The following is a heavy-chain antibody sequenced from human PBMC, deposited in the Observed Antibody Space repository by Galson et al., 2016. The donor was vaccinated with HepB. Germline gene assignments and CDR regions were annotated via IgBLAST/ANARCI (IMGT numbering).Heavy chain of an antibody. CDR2: IKTDG. Sequence: SLRLSCAASGFTFSSYWMHWLRQAPGKGLVWVARIKTDGTYADSLEGRFITTRDNAKNTLYLEMDSLRAEDTAVYFCSRDGLGAFDLWGQGTMVTVSS. CDR3: SRDGLGAFDL. D-gene: IGHD3-16*01. V-gene: IGHV3-74*01. J-gene: IGHJ3*01. CDR1: GFTFSSYW.